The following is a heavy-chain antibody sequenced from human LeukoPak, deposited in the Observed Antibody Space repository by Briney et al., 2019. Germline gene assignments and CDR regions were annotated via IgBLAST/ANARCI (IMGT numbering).Heavy chain of an antibody. CDR3: ASSYNSWYCDY. D-gene: IGHD6-6*01. Sequence: GGSLRLSCAASGFTFSTYSMNWVRQAPGKGLEWASYISSTSYTIYYADSVKGRFTISRDNALFLQMNSLRDEDTAVYYCASSYNSWYCDYWGQGTLVTVSS. CDR1: GFTFSTYS. V-gene: IGHV3-48*02. CDR2: ISSTSYTI. J-gene: IGHJ4*02.